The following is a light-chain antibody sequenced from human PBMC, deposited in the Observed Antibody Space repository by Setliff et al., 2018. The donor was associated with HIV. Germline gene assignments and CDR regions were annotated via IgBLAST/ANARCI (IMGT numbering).Light chain of an antibody. CDR2: DVS. Sequence: SALTQPASVSGSPGQSITISCTGTSSDVGGYNYVSWYQQHPGKAPKLMIYDVSNRPSGVSNRFSGSKSGNTASLTISGLQAEDEADYYCSSYTSSSTLGVFGTGTKGTVL. CDR3: SSYTSSSTLGV. CDR1: SSDVGGYNY. J-gene: IGLJ1*01. V-gene: IGLV2-14*01.